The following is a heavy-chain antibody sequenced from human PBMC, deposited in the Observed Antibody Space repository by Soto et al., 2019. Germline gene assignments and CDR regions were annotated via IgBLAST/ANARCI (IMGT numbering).Heavy chain of an antibody. CDR1: GFTFSGSA. Sequence: PGGSLRLSCAASGFTFSGSAMHWVRQASGKGLEWVGRIRSKANSYATAYAASVKGRFTISRDDSKNTAYLQMNSLKTEDTAVYYCTRLTYYYGSGSYYPPFDYWGQGTLVTVSS. D-gene: IGHD3-10*01. V-gene: IGHV3-73*01. J-gene: IGHJ4*02. CDR3: TRLTYYYGSGSYYPPFDY. CDR2: IRSKANSYAT.